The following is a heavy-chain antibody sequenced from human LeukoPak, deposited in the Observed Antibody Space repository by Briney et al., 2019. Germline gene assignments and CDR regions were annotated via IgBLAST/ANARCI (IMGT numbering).Heavy chain of an antibody. J-gene: IGHJ5*02. CDR1: VYTFTSYA. CDR3: ARGWAYGSGGSCYGNKPPRGNWFDP. CDR2: INAGNGNT. D-gene: IGHD2-15*01. V-gene: IGHV1-3*01. Sequence: ASVKVSCKASVYTFTSYAMHWVRQAPGQRREWMGWINAGNGNTKYSQKLQGRVTITRDTSASTAYMELSSLRSEDTAVYYCARGWAYGSGGSCYGNKPPRGNWFDPWGQGTLVTVSS.